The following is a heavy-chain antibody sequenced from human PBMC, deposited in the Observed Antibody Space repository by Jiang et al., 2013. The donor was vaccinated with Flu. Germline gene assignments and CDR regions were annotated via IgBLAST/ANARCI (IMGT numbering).Heavy chain of an antibody. Sequence: SGAEVKKPGASVKVSCKASGYTFTTYAMHWVRQAPGQRLEWMGWINAGNGDTKYSQKFQGRVTITRDTSASMVYMELSSLRSEDTAVYYCARVIAVAGTLSDLDYWGQGTQVTVSS. D-gene: IGHD6-19*01. J-gene: IGHJ4*02. CDR1: GYTFTTYA. CDR3: ARVIAVAGTLSDLDY. CDR2: INAGNGDT. V-gene: IGHV1-3*01.